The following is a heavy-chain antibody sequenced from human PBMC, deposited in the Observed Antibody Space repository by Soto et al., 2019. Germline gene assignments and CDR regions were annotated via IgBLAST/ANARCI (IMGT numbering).Heavy chain of an antibody. CDR3: ARSQVSSTSVEIYYYYYYGMDV. J-gene: IGHJ6*02. CDR1: GGTFGSYA. D-gene: IGHD2-2*01. Sequence: QVQLVQSGAEVKKPGSSVKVSCKASGGTFGSYAISWVRQAPGQGLEWMGGSIPIPGTAYYAQKFQGRVTIAADASTSTGYMELSSLRSEETTVYYCARSQVSSTSVEIYYYYYYGMDVWGQGTTVTVSS. V-gene: IGHV1-69*01. CDR2: SIPIPGTA.